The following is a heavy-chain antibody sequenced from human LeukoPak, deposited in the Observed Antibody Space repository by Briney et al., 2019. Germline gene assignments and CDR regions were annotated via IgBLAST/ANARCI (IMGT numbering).Heavy chain of an antibody. J-gene: IGHJ4*02. D-gene: IGHD1-26*01. Sequence: SETLSLTCTVSGGSISSYYWSWLRQPPGKGPEWIGYIYYSGSTNYNPSLKSRVTISVDTSKNQFSLKMSSVTAADTAVYYCARGYRGGIVFDYWGQGTLVTVSS. CDR2: IYYSGST. CDR3: ARGYRGGIVFDY. CDR1: GGSISSYY. V-gene: IGHV4-59*08.